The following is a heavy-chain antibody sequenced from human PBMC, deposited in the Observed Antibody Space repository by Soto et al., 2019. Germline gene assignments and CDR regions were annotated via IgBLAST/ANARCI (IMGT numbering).Heavy chain of an antibody. J-gene: IGHJ4*02. V-gene: IGHV1-69*01. CDR1: GGTFSSYA. D-gene: IGHD6-13*01. Sequence: QVRLVQSGAEVKKPGSSVKVSCKASGGTFSSYAISWVRQAPGQGLEWMGGIIPIFGTANYAQNCQGRVTITADEFIYTAYMELSSLRSEDTAVYYCARGDSSSWIFDYWGQGTLVIVSS. CDR3: ARGDSSSWIFDY. CDR2: IIPIFGTA.